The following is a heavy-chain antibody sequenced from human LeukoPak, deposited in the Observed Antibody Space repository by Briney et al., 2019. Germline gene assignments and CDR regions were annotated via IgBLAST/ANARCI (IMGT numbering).Heavy chain of an antibody. CDR1: GYTFTSYY. D-gene: IGHD3-22*01. V-gene: IGHV1-46*01. Sequence: ASVKVSCKASGYTFTSYYMHWVRQAPGQGLECMVIINPSGDSTSYAQKFQGRVTMTRDTSTSTVYMELSSLRSEDTAVYYCARDPNYYDSSGYFDYWGQGTLVTVSS. CDR2: INPSGDST. CDR3: ARDPNYYDSSGYFDY. J-gene: IGHJ4*02.